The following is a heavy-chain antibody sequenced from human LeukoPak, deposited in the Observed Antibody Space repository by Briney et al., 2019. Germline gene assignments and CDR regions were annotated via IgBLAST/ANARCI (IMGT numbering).Heavy chain of an antibody. Sequence: SSETLSLTCTVSGGSISSSSYYWGWIRQPPGKGLEWIGEINHNGGTNYSPSLNSRLTISVDTSKKQFSLKLNSVTAADTAVYYCARGTVLKLMVYASFDYWGQGTLVTVSS. D-gene: IGHD2-8*01. CDR2: INHNGGT. J-gene: IGHJ4*02. CDR3: ARGTVLKLMVYASFDY. CDR1: GGSISSSSYY. V-gene: IGHV4-39*07.